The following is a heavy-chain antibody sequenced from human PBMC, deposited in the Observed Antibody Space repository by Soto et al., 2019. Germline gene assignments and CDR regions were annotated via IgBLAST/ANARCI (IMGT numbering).Heavy chain of an antibody. Sequence: PQPLSLACTVSGGSITSGGHCWGWIREYPGKGLEWIGHIYDRGNMYSYNPPLTSRVTISADTSRNQFYLSLSAPTSADTAVNFCARVAHRYFCSVLNDSWGPLILVTKSS. CDR2: IYDRGNMY. CDR1: GGSITSGGHC. V-gene: IGHV4-31*03. CDR3: ARVAHRYFCSVLNDS. J-gene: IGHJ5*01. D-gene: IGHD3-9*01.